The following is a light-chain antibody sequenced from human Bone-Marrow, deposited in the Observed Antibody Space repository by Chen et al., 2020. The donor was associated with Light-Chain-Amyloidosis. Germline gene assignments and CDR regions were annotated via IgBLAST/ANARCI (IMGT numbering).Light chain of an antibody. J-gene: IGLJ2*01. CDR3: QSADSSGTYEGK. V-gene: IGLV3-25*03. CDR1: DLPTKY. CDR2: RDT. Sequence: SYELTQPPSVSVSPGQTARITCSGDDLPTKYAYWYQQKPGQAPVLVIHRDTERPSGISERFSGSRSGTKATLTSSGVQAEDEADYKCQSADSSGTYEGKFGGGTKLTVL.